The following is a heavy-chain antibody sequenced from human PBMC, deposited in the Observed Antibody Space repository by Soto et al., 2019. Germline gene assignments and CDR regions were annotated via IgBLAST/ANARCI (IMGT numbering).Heavy chain of an antibody. J-gene: IGHJ6*02. D-gene: IGHD2-21*02. V-gene: IGHV3-23*01. CDR1: GFTFSTYA. Sequence: GGSLRLSCAASGFTFSTYAMSWVRQAPGKGLEWVSTIRGSTYYADSVKGRFTISRENSKSTLYLQMNSLRAEDTAVYYCAKTDYYYGMDVWGQGTTVTVSS. CDR2: IRGST. CDR3: AKTDYYYGMDV.